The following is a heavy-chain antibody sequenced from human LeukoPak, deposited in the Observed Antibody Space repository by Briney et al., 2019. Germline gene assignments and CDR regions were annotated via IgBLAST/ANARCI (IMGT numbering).Heavy chain of an antibody. Sequence: GRSLRLSCEAAAFTFSTHAMSWIRQQPGNGLEWLLVISGDVQTTTYASSVKGRFTISRDNSKNTLYLEMNSLRVEDTAIYYCAKDGYYSSANHFARLHFDLWGRGTRVTVSS. J-gene: IGHJ2*01. CDR1: AFTFSTHA. D-gene: IGHD3-10*01. CDR3: AKDGYYSSANHFARLHFDL. V-gene: IGHV3-23*01. CDR2: ISGDVQTT.